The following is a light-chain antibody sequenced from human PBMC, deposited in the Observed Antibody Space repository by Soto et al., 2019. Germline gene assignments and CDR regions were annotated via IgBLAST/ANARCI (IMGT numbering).Light chain of an antibody. CDR1: QSISSW. J-gene: IGKJ4*01. CDR2: EAS. Sequence: DIQMTQSPSTLSASVGDRVTITCRASQSISSWLAWYQQKPGKAPKLLIHEASRLESGVPSRFSGSESGTEFTLTRSSLHAEDSATYYCQQYTNFPLTFGGGTKVEIK. CDR3: QQYTNFPLT. V-gene: IGKV1-5*01.